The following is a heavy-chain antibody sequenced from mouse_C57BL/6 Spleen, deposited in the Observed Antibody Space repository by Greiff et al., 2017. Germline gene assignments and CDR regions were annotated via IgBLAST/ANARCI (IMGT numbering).Heavy chain of an antibody. CDR3: TSPGYYGRGFAY. V-gene: IGHV1-15*01. D-gene: IGHD1-1*01. CDR1: GYTFADYE. Sequence: QVQLQQSGAELVRPGASVTLSCKASGYTFADYEMHWVKQTPVHGLEWIGAIDPETGGTAYNQKFKGKAILTADKSSSTAYMELRSLTSEDSAVYYCTSPGYYGRGFAYWGQGTLVTVSA. CDR2: IDPETGGT. J-gene: IGHJ3*01.